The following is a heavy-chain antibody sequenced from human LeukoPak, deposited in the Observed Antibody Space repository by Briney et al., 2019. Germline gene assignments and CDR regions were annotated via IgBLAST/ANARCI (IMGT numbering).Heavy chain of an antibody. D-gene: IGHD1-26*01. CDR3: ARGALDFDY. CDR1: GFTFSSSW. Sequence: PGGSLRLSCVASGFTFSSSWMSWVRQAPGKGLEWVANIKHDGSEEFYVDSLKGRFTISRDNAKNSLYLHMNSLKDEDTAVYYCARGALDFDYWGQGTLVTVSS. V-gene: IGHV3-7*02. J-gene: IGHJ4*02. CDR2: IKHDGSEE.